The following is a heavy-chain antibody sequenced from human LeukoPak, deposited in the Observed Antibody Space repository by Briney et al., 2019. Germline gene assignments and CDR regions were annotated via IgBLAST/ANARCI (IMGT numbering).Heavy chain of an antibody. D-gene: IGHD3-3*01. V-gene: IGHV3-7*01. CDR1: GFSVSSYA. Sequence: GGSLRLSCAASGFSVSSYAMNWVRQAPGKGLEWVANIKQDGSEKYYVDSVKGRFTISRDNAKNSLYLQMNSLRAEDTAVYYCARSGAPIDYWGQGTLVTVSS. CDR2: IKQDGSEK. CDR3: ARSGAPIDY. J-gene: IGHJ4*02.